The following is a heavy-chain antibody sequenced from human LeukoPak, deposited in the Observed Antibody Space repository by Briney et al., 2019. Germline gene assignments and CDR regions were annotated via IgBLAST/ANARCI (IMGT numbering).Heavy chain of an antibody. D-gene: IGHD6-13*01. CDR2: IYYSGST. CDR1: GGSISSSSYY. Sequence: PSETLSLTCTVSGGSISSSSYYWGWIRQPPGKGLEWIGSIYYSGSTYYNPSLKSRVTISVDTSKNQFSLKLSSVTAADTAVYYCASFTGYSSNWVRYWGQGTLVTVSS. CDR3: ASFTGYSSNWVRY. V-gene: IGHV4-39*07. J-gene: IGHJ4*02.